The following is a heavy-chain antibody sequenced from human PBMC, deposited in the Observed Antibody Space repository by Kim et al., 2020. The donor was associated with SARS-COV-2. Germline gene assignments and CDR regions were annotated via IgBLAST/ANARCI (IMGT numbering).Heavy chain of an antibody. CDR3: ARGYKGSSWYYYYGMDV. CDR2: IKQDGSEK. J-gene: IGHJ6*02. Sequence: GGSLRLSCAASGFTFSSYWMSWVRQAPGKGLEWVANIKQDGSEKYYVDSVKGRFTISRDNAKNSLYLQMNSLRAEDTAVYYCARGYKGSSWYYYYGMDVWGQETTVTVSS. V-gene: IGHV3-7*03. CDR1: GFTFSSYW. D-gene: IGHD1-20*01.